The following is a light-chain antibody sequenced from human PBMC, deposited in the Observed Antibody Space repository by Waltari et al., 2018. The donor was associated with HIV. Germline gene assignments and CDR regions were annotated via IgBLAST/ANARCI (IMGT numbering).Light chain of an antibody. CDR1: SSDVGGYNY. CDR3: SSYTSSSSVL. J-gene: IGLJ2*01. CDR2: EVT. Sequence: QSALTQPASVSGSPGPSITIPCTGTSSDVGGYNYVSWYQLHPGKAPKLMIFEVTNRPSGVSNRFSGSKSGNTASLTISGLQAEDEADYYCSSYTSSSSVLFGGGTKLTVL. V-gene: IGLV2-14*01.